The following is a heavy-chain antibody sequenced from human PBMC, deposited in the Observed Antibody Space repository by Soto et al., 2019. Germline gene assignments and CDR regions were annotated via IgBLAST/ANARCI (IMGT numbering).Heavy chain of an antibody. CDR3: ARSPSSNYYGSGRGDPFKN. CDR1: GFTFDDYA. CDR2: ISWNSGSI. J-gene: IGHJ3*02. Sequence: PGGSLRLSCAASGFTFDDYAMHGVRQAPGKGLEWVSGISWNSGSIGYADSVKGRFTISRDNAKNSLYLQMSTLTPEDTALYYCARSPSSNYYGSGRGDPFKNWGQGTLVTVSS. D-gene: IGHD3-10*01. V-gene: IGHV3-9*01.